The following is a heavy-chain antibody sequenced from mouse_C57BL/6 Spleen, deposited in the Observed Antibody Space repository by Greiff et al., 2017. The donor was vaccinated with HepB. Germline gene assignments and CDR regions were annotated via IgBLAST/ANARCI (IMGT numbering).Heavy chain of an antibody. V-gene: IGHV10-3*01. CDR2: IRSKSSNYAT. J-gene: IGHJ2*01. Sequence: EVQRVESGGGLVQPKGSLKLSCAASGFTFNTYAMHWVRQAPGKGLEWVARIRSKSSNYATYYADSVKDRFTISRDDSQSMLYLQMNNLKTEDTAMYYCVRDRGYDGYLDYWGQGTTLTVSS. D-gene: IGHD2-3*01. CDR3: VRDRGYDGYLDY. CDR1: GFTFNTYA.